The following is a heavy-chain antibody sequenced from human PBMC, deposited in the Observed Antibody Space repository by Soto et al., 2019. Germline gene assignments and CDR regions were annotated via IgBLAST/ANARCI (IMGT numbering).Heavy chain of an antibody. J-gene: IGHJ5*02. CDR2: IYYSGST. CDR1: GGSISSRIYY. Sequence: LTCRVFGGSISSRIYYWGWIRQPPGKGREWIGSIYYSGSTYYNPSLKSRVTISVDTSKNQFSLKLSSVTAADTAVYYCARLYVVVVPAAIRPGWFDPWGQGTLVTVSS. CDR3: ARLYVVVVPAAIRPGWFDP. V-gene: IGHV4-39*01. D-gene: IGHD2-2*02.